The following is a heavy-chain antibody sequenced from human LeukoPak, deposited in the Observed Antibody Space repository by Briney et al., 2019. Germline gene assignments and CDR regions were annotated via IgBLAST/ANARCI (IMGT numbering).Heavy chain of an antibody. CDR2: IGSRKNYM. D-gene: IGHD1-26*01. V-gene: IGHV3-21*04. CDR1: GFTFSSYT. Sequence: GGSLRLSCAASGFTFSSYTMNWVRRAPGKGLEWVSSIGSRKNYMYYADSVKGRFTISRDNAKNSLYLQMNSLRAEDTALYYCARDHGELLPDYWGQGTLVTVSS. CDR3: ARDHGELLPDY. J-gene: IGHJ4*02.